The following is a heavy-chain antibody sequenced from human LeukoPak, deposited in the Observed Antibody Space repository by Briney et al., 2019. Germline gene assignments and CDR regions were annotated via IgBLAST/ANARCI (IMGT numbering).Heavy chain of an antibody. CDR1: GFTFSSYW. CDR3: ANPTQGY. Sequence: GGSLRLSCAASGFTFSSYWMNWVRQAPGKGLEWVAVISYDGSNKYYADSVKGRFTISRDNSKNTLYLQMNSLRAEDTAVYYCANPTQGYWGQGTLVTVSS. CDR2: ISYDGSNK. J-gene: IGHJ4*02. V-gene: IGHV3-30*18.